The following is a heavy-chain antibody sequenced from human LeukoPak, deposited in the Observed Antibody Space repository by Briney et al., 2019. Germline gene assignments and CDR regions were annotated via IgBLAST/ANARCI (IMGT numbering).Heavy chain of an antibody. D-gene: IGHD4-17*01. V-gene: IGHV1-18*01. CDR2: ISAYNGNT. J-gene: IGHJ4*02. CDR1: GYTFTSYG. CDR3: ATPHRSDYGLDY. Sequence: ASVKVSCKASGYTFTSYGISWVRQAPGQGLEWMGWISAYNGNTNYAQKLQGRVTMTTDTSTSTAYMELRSLRSDDTAVYCCATPHRSDYGLDYWGQGTLVTVSS.